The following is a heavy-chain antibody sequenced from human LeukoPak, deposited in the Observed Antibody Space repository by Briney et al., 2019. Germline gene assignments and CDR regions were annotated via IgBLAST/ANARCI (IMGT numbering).Heavy chain of an antibody. V-gene: IGHV3-15*01. J-gene: IGHJ4*02. Sequence: GGPLRLSCAASGFTFSNAWMSWVRQAPGKGLEWVGRIKSKTDGGTTDYAAPVKGRFTISRGDSKNTLYLQMNSLKTEDTAVYYCSYDILTGYYPFDYWGQGTLVTVSS. CDR2: IKSKTDGGTT. CDR1: GFTFSNAW. CDR3: SYDILTGYYPFDY. D-gene: IGHD3-9*01.